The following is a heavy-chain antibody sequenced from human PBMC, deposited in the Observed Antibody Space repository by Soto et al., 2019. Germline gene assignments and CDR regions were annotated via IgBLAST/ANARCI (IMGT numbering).Heavy chain of an antibody. CDR1: GGSISSGGNY. J-gene: IGHJ4*02. V-gene: IGHV4-31*03. CDR3: VRDVWGYDRSGYAPDY. Sequence: SETLSLTCTVSGGSISSGGNYWSWIRQHPGKGLEWIGYINYSGSTHYNPSLKSRVTISVDTSRNQFSLWLSSVTAADTAVYYCVRDVWGYDRSGYAPDYWGQGTLVTVSS. D-gene: IGHD3-22*01. CDR2: INYSGST.